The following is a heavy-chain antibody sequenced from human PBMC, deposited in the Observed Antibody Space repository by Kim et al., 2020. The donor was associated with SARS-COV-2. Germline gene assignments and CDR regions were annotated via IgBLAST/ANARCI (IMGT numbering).Heavy chain of an antibody. Sequence: GGSLRLSCAASGFTFSSYEMNWVRQAPGKGLEWVSYISSSGSTRYYADSVKGRFTISRDNAKNSVYLQMNSLRAEDTAVYYCASLRVAATDYWGQGTLVTVSS. D-gene: IGHD1-26*01. CDR1: GFTFSSYE. J-gene: IGHJ4*02. V-gene: IGHV3-48*03. CDR3: ASLRVAATDY. CDR2: ISSSGSTR.